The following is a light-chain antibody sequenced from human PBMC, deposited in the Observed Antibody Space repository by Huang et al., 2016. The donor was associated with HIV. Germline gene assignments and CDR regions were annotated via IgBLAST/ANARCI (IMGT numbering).Light chain of an antibody. CDR2: GAS. CDR3: QQYNNWPPWT. CDR1: QSVSSN. Sequence: EIVMTQSPATLSVSPGERATLSCRASQSVSSNLAWYQQRPGQAPRLLIYGASTRATGIPARFSGNGSGTEFTLTISSLQSEDFVVYYCQQYNNWPPWTFGQGTKVEIK. J-gene: IGKJ1*01. V-gene: IGKV3-15*01.